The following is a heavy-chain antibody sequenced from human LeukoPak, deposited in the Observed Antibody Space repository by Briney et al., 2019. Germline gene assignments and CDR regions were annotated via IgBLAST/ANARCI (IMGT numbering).Heavy chain of an antibody. V-gene: IGHV3-30-3*01. D-gene: IGHD3-10*01. Sequence: GGSLRLSCTPSGFTFSSHAMNWVRQAPGKGLEWVALISYDGSNEFYADSVQGRFTTARDNSKNTLYLQMNSLRTEDTALYYCVRDGSYRSMDVWGQGTTVTVSS. CDR2: ISYDGSNE. J-gene: IGHJ6*02. CDR1: GFTFSSHA. CDR3: VRDGSYRSMDV.